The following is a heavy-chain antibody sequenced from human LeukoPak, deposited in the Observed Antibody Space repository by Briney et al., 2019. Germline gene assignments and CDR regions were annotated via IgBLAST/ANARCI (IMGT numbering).Heavy chain of an antibody. CDR1: GYTFTGYY. J-gene: IGHJ5*02. CDR2: INPNSGGT. D-gene: IGHD6-13*01. Sequence: ASVKVSCKASGYTFTGYYMHWVRQAPGQGLEWMGWINPNSGGTNYAQKFQGRVTTTRDTSISTAYMELSRLRSDDTAVYYCARGEEQLAYNRFDPWGQGTLVTVSS. V-gene: IGHV1-2*02. CDR3: ARGEEQLAYNRFDP.